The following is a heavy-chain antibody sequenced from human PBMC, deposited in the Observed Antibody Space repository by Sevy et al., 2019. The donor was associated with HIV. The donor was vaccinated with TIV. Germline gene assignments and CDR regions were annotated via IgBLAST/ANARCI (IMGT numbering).Heavy chain of an antibody. CDR2: IFSSGST. D-gene: IGHD6-19*01. CDR3: VSLFLSYRSGWSYFDY. J-gene: IGHJ4*02. Sequence: GGSLRLSCAISGFTVNDKYIIWVRQAPVKGLEWVSVIFSSGSTYYADSAKGRFTISRDNSKNTAYLQMNSLRAEDTAVYYCVSLFLSYRSGWSYFDYWGQGTLVTVSS. CDR1: GFTVNDKY. V-gene: IGHV3-66*02.